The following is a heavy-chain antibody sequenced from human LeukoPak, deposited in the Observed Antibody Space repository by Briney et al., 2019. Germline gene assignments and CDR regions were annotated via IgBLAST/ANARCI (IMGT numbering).Heavy chain of an antibody. D-gene: IGHD4-23*01. Sequence: SETLSLTCTVSGGSISSYYWSWIRRPPGDGLGWSGYIYYSGSTNYNPSLKSRVTISVDTSKNQFSLKLSSVTAADTAVYYCARDHDYGGNCHAFDIWGQGTMVTVSS. CDR1: GGSISSYY. CDR2: IYYSGST. V-gene: IGHV4-59*01. CDR3: ARDHDYGGNCHAFDI. J-gene: IGHJ3*02.